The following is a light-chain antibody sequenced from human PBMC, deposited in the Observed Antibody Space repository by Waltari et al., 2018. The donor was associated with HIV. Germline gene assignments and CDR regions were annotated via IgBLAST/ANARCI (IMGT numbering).Light chain of an antibody. V-gene: IGLV2-11*01. CDR1: SSAVGGYNS. J-gene: IGLJ2*01. CDR3: CSFAGSYTWL. Sequence: QSALTQPRSVSGSPGQSVTLSCTGTSSAVGGYNSVSWYQQPPGKAPKLMIYDLTERPSGVPDRFSGSKSGNTASLTISGLQAEDEADYYCCSFAGSYTWLFGGGTKLTVL. CDR2: DLT.